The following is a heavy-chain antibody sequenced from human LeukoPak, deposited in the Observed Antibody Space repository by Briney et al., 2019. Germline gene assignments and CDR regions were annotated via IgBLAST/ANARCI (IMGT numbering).Heavy chain of an antibody. CDR3: ARSGGDGYSSSWSKATYYYYGMDV. CDR2: MNPNSGNT. J-gene: IGHJ6*02. Sequence: GASVKVSCKASGYTFTSYDINWVRQATGQGLEWMGWMNPNSGNTGYAQKFQGRVTMTRNTSISTAYMELSSLRSEDTAVYYCARSGGDGYSSSWSKATYYYYGMDVWGQGTTVTVSS. CDR1: GYTFTSYD. V-gene: IGHV1-8*01. D-gene: IGHD6-13*01.